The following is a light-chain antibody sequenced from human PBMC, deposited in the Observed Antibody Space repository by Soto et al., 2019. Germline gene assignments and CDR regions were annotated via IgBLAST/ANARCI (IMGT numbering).Light chain of an antibody. Sequence: QPVLTQPPSVSGAPGQGVTISCTGSSSNLGAGFDVHWYQQLPGTAPKLLTFGNNNRPSGVPDRMSGSRSGTSASLAITGLQTEDEGGYYCLSYDSSLRGWVFGGGTKLTVL. CDR1: SSNLGAGFD. V-gene: IGLV1-40*01. J-gene: IGLJ3*02. CDR2: GNN. CDR3: LSYDSSLRGWV.